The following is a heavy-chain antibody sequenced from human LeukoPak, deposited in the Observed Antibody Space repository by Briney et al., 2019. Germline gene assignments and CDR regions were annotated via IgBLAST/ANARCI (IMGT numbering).Heavy chain of an antibody. CDR1: GFTFSSYA. CDR2: IGGSGAAT. J-gene: IGHJ4*02. CDR3: SKDRGGTLGDYFDF. V-gene: IGHV3-23*01. Sequence: GGSLRLSCAASGFTFSSYAMSWVRQAPGKGLEWVSAIGGSGAATHYADSVKGRFTIARDNSKNMLYLQMNSLRAEDTAVYYCSKDRGGTLGDYFDFWGQGTLVTVSS. D-gene: IGHD3-10*01.